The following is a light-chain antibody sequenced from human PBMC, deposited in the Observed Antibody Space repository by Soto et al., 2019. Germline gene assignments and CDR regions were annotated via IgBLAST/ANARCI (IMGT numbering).Light chain of an antibody. J-gene: IGKJ1*01. CDR2: YAT. Sequence: DIQMTQSPSSLSASVGDRVTFTCRASQDIGHFLAWYQQRPGKDPNLLIYYATNLRLAVPSRFSGSGSGTDFSLTISSLQPEDVGTYYCQQHSNDTPGTFGQGTKVDIK. CDR3: QQHSNDTPGT. V-gene: IGKV1-27*01. CDR1: QDIGHF.